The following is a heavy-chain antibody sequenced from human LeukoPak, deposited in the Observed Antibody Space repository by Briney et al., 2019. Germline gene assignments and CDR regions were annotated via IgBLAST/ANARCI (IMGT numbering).Heavy chain of an antibody. V-gene: IGHV3-66*01. J-gene: IGHJ4*02. Sequence: GGSLRLSCAASGFTVSSNYMSWVRQAPGKGLEWVSVIYSGGSTYYADSVKGRFSISRDNSKNTLYLQINSLRAEDTAVYYGARDQGSSSEVWGQGTLVSVSS. CDR2: IYSGGST. CDR3: ARDQGSSSEV. CDR1: GFTVSSNY. D-gene: IGHD6-6*01.